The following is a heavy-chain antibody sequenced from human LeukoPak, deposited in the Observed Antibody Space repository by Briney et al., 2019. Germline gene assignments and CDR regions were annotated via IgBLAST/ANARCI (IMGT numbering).Heavy chain of an antibody. V-gene: IGHV3-23*01. Sequence: GGSLRLACAASGLTFGNYEMRWVRQAPGKGLGWVSAISGSGGRTYYANSVKGRFTISRDNSKNTLYLQMNSLRAEDTAVYYCARAGSSGWYHWGQGTLVTVSS. CDR1: GLTFGNYE. J-gene: IGHJ5*02. CDR3: ARAGSSGWYH. CDR2: ISGSGGRT. D-gene: IGHD6-19*01.